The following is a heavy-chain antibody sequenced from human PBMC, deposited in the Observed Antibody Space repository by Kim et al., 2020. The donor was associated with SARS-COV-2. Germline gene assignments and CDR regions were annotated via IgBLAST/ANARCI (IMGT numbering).Heavy chain of an antibody. J-gene: IGHJ4*02. Sequence: SVKVSCKASGGSFSSDDINWVRQASGQGLEWMGRIIPILGIGNYAQRLQGRVTITADKSTSTAYMELSSLRTEDTAVYYCARAVYNYGDRLFYFYHWGQ. CDR3: ARAVYNYGDRLFYFYH. D-gene: IGHD3-10*01. CDR2: IIPILGIG. CDR1: GGSFSSDD. V-gene: IGHV1-69*04.